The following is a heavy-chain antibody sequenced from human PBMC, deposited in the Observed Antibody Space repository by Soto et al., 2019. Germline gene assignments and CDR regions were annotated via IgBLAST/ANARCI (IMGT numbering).Heavy chain of an antibody. CDR3: AKRKYQLLTARVYFDY. Sequence: EVQLLESGGDLVQPGGSLRLSCAASGFTFSSYAMSWVRQAPGKGLEWVSTMSGTGGRTYYADSVKGRFTISRDNSKNTLYVQMNSLRAEDTALYYCAKRKYQLLTARVYFDYWGQGTLVTVSS. D-gene: IGHD2-2*01. V-gene: IGHV3-23*01. J-gene: IGHJ4*02. CDR2: MSGTGGRT. CDR1: GFTFSSYA.